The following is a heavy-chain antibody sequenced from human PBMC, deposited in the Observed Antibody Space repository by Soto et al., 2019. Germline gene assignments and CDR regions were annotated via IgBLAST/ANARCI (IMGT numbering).Heavy chain of an antibody. CDR2: INHSGST. CDR3: ARGWRGGGVYNWNYLRPDAFDI. J-gene: IGHJ3*02. D-gene: IGHD1-7*01. Sequence: SETLSLTCAVYGGSFSGYYWSWIRQPPGKGLEWIGEINHSGSTNYNPSLKSRVTISVDTSKTQFSLKLSSVTAADTAVYYCARGWRGGGVYNWNYLRPDAFDIWGQGTMVTVSS. V-gene: IGHV4-34*01. CDR1: GGSFSGYY.